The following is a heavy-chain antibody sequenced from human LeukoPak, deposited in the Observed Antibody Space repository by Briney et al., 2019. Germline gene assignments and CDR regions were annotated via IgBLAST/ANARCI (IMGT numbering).Heavy chain of an antibody. J-gene: IGHJ4*02. D-gene: IGHD3-10*01. CDR1: GFTFSSYG. V-gene: IGHV3-74*01. Sequence: GGSLRLSCAASGFTFSSYGMHWVRQAPGKGLVWVSRINSDGSSTYYADSVKGRFTISRDNSKNTLYLQMNSLRADDTAVYYCARGGGSYRFDYWGQGTLATVSS. CDR3: ARGGGSYRFDY. CDR2: INSDGSST.